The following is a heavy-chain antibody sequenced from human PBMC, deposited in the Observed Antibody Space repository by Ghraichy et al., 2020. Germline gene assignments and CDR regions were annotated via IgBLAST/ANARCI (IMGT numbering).Heavy chain of an antibody. Sequence: GSLRLSCTVSGGSINIVSFYWGWVRQPPDKGLEWIGNIYNTGTTSYNPSLKSRVNISVDTSKNEFSLRLTSVTAADTAVYFCAGPSGYGTGSYYPLEHWGQGSLVTVTS. J-gene: IGHJ1*01. CDR3: AGPSGYGTGSYYPLEH. D-gene: IGHD3-10*01. V-gene: IGHV4-39*01. CDR1: GGSINIVSFY. CDR2: IYNTGTT.